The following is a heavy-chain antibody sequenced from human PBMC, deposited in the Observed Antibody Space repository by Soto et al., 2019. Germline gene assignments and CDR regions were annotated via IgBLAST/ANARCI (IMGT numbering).Heavy chain of an antibody. D-gene: IGHD6-13*01. CDR3: AHSPIAAAVHYFDY. Sequence: SGPTLVNPTHTLTLSCSCSGFSLSTNGMCVGLLLQPPGKALEWLALIYWDDDKRYSPSLKSRLTITKDTSKNQVVLTMTNMDPVDTATYYCAHSPIAAAVHYFDYWGQGTLVTVSS. CDR1: GFSLSTNGMC. J-gene: IGHJ4*02. V-gene: IGHV2-5*02. CDR2: IYWDDDK.